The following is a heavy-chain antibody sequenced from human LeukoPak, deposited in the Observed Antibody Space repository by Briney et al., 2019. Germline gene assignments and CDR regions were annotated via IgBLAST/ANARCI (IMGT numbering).Heavy chain of an antibody. J-gene: IGHJ4*02. D-gene: IGHD2-15*01. CDR2: ISSNGGST. CDR1: GFTFSSYA. Sequence: GGSLRLSCAASGFTFSSYAMHWVRQAPGKGLEYVSAISSNGGSTYYANSVKGRFTISRDNAKNSLFLQMNSLRAEDTAVYYCARGVTPYYWGQGTLVTVSS. V-gene: IGHV3-64*01. CDR3: ARGVTPYY.